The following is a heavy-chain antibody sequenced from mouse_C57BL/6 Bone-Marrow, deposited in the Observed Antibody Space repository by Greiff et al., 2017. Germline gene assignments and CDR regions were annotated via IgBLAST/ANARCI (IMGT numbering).Heavy chain of an antibody. D-gene: IGHD2-2*01. J-gene: IGHJ3*01. CDR3: VRPVYYGYDVRAWFAY. CDR1: GFSFNTYA. V-gene: IGHV10-1*01. Sequence: GGGLVQPNGSLKLSCAASGFSFNTYAMNWVRQAPGKGLEWVARIRSKSNNYATYYAGSVKDRFTISRDDSESMLYLQMNNLKTEDTAMYYCVRPVYYGYDVRAWFAYWGQGTLVTVSA. CDR2: IRSKSNNYAT.